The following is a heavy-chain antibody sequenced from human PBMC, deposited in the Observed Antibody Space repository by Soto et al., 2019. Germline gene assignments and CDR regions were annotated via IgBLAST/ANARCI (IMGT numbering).Heavy chain of an antibody. CDR3: GRNGVSIVTPSHYRMDV. J-gene: IGHJ6*04. CDR1: GYVFGSYG. Sequence: QARLVQSGGDVKKPGASVKVSCKGSGYVFGSYGITWVRQAPGRGFEWLGWISAYTDKTKYAQKFQDRVTLTTDTSTTTLYMELRDLRYDAPSVYYCGRNGVSIVTPSHYRMDVWGKGSTVTVSS. D-gene: IGHD2-8*01. CDR2: ISAYTDKT. V-gene: IGHV1-18*01.